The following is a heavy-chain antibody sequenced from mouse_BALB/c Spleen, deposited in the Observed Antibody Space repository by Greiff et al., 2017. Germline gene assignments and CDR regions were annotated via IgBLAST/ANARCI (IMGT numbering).Heavy chain of an antibody. CDR3: ARFHYYGSNLFAY. Sequence: QVQLQQSGAELAKPGASVKMSCKASGYTFTSYWMHWVKQRPGQGLEWIGYINPSTGYTEYNQKFKDKATLTADKSSSTAYMQLSSLTSEDSAVYYCARFHYYGSNLFAYWGQGTLVTVSA. CDR1: GYTFTSYW. J-gene: IGHJ3*01. CDR2: INPSTGYT. V-gene: IGHV1-7*01. D-gene: IGHD1-1*01.